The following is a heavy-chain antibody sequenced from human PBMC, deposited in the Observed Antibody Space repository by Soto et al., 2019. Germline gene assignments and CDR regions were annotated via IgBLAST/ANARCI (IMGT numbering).Heavy chain of an antibody. CDR3: ARAQNLEMATP. Sequence: QVQLVQSGAEVKKPGASVKVSCKASGYTFTGYAILLVRQAPGQRLEWMGWINAGNGNTKYSQKFQGRVTITRDTSASTAYMELSSLRSEDTAVYYCARAQNLEMATPWGQGTLVTVSS. J-gene: IGHJ4*02. CDR1: GYTFTGYA. V-gene: IGHV1-3*01. CDR2: INAGNGNT. D-gene: IGHD5-12*01.